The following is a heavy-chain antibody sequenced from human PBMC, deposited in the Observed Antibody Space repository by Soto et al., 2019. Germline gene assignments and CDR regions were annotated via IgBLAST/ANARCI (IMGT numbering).Heavy chain of an antibody. CDR3: AKSPAAYVWGSLTYY. CDR2: ISGSGGST. Sequence: GGSLRLSXAASGFTFSSYAMSWVRQAPGKGLEWVSAISGSGGSTYYADSVKGRFTISRDNSKNTLYLQMNSLRAEDTAVYYCAKSPAAYVWGSLTYYWGQGTLVTVSS. J-gene: IGHJ4*02. D-gene: IGHD3-16*01. V-gene: IGHV3-23*01. CDR1: GFTFSSYA.